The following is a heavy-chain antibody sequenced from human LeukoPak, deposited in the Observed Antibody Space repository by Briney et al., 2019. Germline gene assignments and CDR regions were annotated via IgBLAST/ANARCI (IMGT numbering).Heavy chain of an antibody. J-gene: IGHJ6*03. CDR2: ISSSSSYI. V-gene: IGHV3-21*01. CDR1: GFTFSSYS. CDR3: ASVPFYYGSGTNYYYMDV. Sequence: GSLRLSCAASGFTFSSYSMNWVRQAPGKGLEWVSSISSSSSYIYYADSVKGRFTISRDNAKNSLYLQMNSLRAEDTAVYYCASVPFYYGSGTNYYYMDVWGKGTTVTVSS. D-gene: IGHD3-10*01.